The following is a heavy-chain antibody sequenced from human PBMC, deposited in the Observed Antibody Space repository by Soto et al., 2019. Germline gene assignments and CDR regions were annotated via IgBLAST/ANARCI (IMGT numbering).Heavy chain of an antibody. CDR1: GLTFSNYW. D-gene: IGHD6-19*01. V-gene: IGHV3-74*01. J-gene: IGHJ4*02. Sequence: AGGSLRLSCTASGLTFSNYWMHWVRQAPGKGLVWVSRINGDGRTTTYADSVKGRFTISRDNAKNTLYLQMNSLRADDTAVYYCAKHYSSGWYAYYFDYWGQGTLVTVSS. CDR3: AKHYSSGWYAYYFDY. CDR2: INGDGRTT.